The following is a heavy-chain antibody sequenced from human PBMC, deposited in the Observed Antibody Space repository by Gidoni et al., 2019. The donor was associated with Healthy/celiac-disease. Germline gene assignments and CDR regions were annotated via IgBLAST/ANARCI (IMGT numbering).Heavy chain of an antibody. J-gene: IGHJ6*02. D-gene: IGHD6-13*01. V-gene: IGHV3-53*01. Sequence: EVQLVESGGGFIQPGGSLRLSCAASGFTVSSPYMSWVRQAPGKGLEWVSVIYSGGSTYYADSVKGRFTISRDNSKNTLYLQMNSLRAEDTAVYYCARDLGIAAAGRYYYGMDVWGQGTTVTVSS. CDR1: GFTVSSPY. CDR3: ARDLGIAAAGRYYYGMDV. CDR2: IYSGGST.